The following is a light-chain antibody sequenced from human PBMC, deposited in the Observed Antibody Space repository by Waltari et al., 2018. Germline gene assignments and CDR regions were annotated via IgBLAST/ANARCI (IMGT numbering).Light chain of an antibody. V-gene: IGLV1-47*01. J-gene: IGLJ1*01. Sequence: QSTLTQPPSASGTPGQRVTLSCSGTSSNIGNNFVSWYQHPPGTAPKLLIYVNNQRPSGVPDRFSGSKSGTAASLASSGLRSEDETDYYCAAWDDSLSAYVFGPGTKVTVL. CDR3: AAWDDSLSAYV. CDR2: VNN. CDR1: SSNIGNNF.